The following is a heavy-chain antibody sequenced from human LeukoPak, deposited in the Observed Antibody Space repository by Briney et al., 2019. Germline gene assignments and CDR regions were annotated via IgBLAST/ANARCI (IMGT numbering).Heavy chain of an antibody. CDR3: AKGAGTTFYYYYMDV. CDR1: GFTFSAYP. J-gene: IGHJ6*03. Sequence: GGSLGLSCAAPGFTFSAYPMGWVGQAPGRGLEWVSAISGSGGSTYYADSVKGRFTISRDNSKNTLYLQMNSLRAEDTAVYYCAKGAGTTFYYYYMDVWGKGTTVTVSS. CDR2: ISGSGGST. D-gene: IGHD1-1*01. V-gene: IGHV3-23*01.